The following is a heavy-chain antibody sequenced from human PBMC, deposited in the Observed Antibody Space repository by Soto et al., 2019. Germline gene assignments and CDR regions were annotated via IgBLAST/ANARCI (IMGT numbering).Heavy chain of an antibody. Sequence: ASVKVSCKASGYTFTNYGITWVRQAPGQGLEWMGWISAYNGDTHYTQRLQGRVTMTTDTSTSTAYMELRGLRSDDTAFYYCAKSPAWYQLPDVWGKGTTVTVSS. J-gene: IGHJ6*04. CDR3: AKSPAWYQLPDV. D-gene: IGHD2-2*01. CDR1: GYTFTNYG. CDR2: ISAYNGDT. V-gene: IGHV1-18*01.